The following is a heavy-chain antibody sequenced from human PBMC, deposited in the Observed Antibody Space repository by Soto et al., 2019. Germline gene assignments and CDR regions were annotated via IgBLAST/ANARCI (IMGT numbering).Heavy chain of an antibody. D-gene: IGHD3-22*01. J-gene: IGHJ6*02. V-gene: IGHV3-23*04. CDR3: AKAPPSYYDKGGYYILQMDV. CDR2: ISGGGGST. CDR1: GFTFSSYA. Sequence: EVRLVDSGGGLVQPGGSLRLSCAASGFTFSSYAMTGVRQAPGKGLWWVSAISGGGGSTYYADSVKGRFTISRDNSKNTLYLQMNSLRAEDTAVYYCAKAPPSYYDKGGYYILQMDVWGQGTTVTVSS.